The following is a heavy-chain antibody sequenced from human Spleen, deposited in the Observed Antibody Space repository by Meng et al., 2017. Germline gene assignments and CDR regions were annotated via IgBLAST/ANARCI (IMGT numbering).Heavy chain of an antibody. J-gene: IGHJ5*02. CDR1: GGSISSGSYY. CDR3: ARGPPGFYDSSGYFEYNWFDP. Sequence: SETLSLTCTVSGGSISSGSYYWSWIRQPAGKGLERIGRIYTSGSTNYNPSLKSRVTISVDTSKNQFSLKLSSVTAADTAVYYCARGPPGFYDSSGYFEYNWFDPWGQGTLVTVSS. D-gene: IGHD3-22*01. CDR2: IYTSGST. V-gene: IGHV4-61*02.